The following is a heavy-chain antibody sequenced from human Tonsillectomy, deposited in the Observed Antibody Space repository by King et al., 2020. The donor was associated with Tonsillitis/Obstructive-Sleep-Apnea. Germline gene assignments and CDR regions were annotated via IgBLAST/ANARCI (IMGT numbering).Heavy chain of an antibody. CDR2: FNSNTGNP. V-gene: IGHV7-4-1*02. Sequence: VQLVQSGSELKKPGASVKVSCKASGDTFSSYAMNWVRQAPGQGLEWMGWFNSNTGNPTYAQDFTGRFVFSLDTSGTTAYLQISSLKPEDTAVYYCASGSSSYTWGQGTLVTVSS. CDR3: ASGSSSYT. D-gene: IGHD6-13*01. J-gene: IGHJ5*02. CDR1: GDTFSSYA.